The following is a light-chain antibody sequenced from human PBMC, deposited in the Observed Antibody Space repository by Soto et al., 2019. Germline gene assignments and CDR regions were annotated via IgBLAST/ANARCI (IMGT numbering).Light chain of an antibody. CDR1: QGIRND. CDR2: DVS. CDR3: QQYNSYSRT. Sequence: DIQLTQSPSYLSASVGDRVTITCRASQGIRNDLGWYQQKPGKAPKLLIYDVSSLQSGVPSRFSGSGSGTEFTLTISSLQPDDFATYYCQQYNSYSRTFGQGTKVDIK. J-gene: IGKJ1*01. V-gene: IGKV1-17*01.